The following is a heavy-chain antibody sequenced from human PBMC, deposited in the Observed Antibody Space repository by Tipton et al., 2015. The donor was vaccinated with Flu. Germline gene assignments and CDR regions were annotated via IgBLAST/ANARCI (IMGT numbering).Heavy chain of an antibody. Sequence: LRLSCIVSGGSISSSSFYWGWLRQPPGKGLEWIGSIYYSGSTYYNPSLKSRVTIAVDTSKNQFFLKVSSVTAADTAVYYCATDRHGSRDSSHAEYFQHWGQGTLVTVSS. D-gene: IGHD5-24*01. CDR1: GGSISSSSFY. V-gene: IGHV4-39*07. J-gene: IGHJ1*01. CDR2: IYYSGST. CDR3: ATDRHGSRDSSHAEYFQH.